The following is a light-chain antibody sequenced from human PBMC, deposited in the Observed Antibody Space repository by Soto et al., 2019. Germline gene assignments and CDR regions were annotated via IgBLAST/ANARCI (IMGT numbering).Light chain of an antibody. V-gene: IGLV2-14*01. CDR2: EVN. CDR3: CSYTRSRTYV. Sequence: QSALTPPASVSGSPGQSITISCSGTSSDVGGYNSVSWYQQHPGKAPKVMIYEVNNRPSGISDRFSGSKSGNTASLTISGLQAEDEADYYCCSYTRSRTYVFGTGTKLNVL. CDR1: SSDVGGYNS. J-gene: IGLJ1*01.